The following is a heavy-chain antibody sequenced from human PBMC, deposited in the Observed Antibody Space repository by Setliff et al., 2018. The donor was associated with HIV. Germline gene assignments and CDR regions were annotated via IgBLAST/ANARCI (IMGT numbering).Heavy chain of an antibody. V-gene: IGHV4-38-2*02. CDR3: ARYYGADEPSYYFDF. D-gene: IGHD3-3*01. J-gene: IGHJ4*02. CDR2: IYHSGST. Sequence: SETLSLTCTVSGFSISSDYYGGWIRQPPGKGLEWIGSIYHSGSTYYNPSLQSRVTMAVDTSKNQFSLKLSSVTAADTAVYYCARYYGADEPSYYFDFWGQGTQVTVSS. CDR1: GFSISSDYY.